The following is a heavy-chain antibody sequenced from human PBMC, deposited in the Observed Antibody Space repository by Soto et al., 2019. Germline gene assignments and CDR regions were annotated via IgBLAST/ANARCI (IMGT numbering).Heavy chain of an antibody. CDR1: GFSLSTSGVG. Sequence: QITLKESGPTLVKPTQTLTLTCTFSGFSLSTSGVGVGWIRQPPGKALEWLALIYWDDDKRYSPSLKSRLTITRDTPKNQVALTMSNMDPVDTATYYCAHSNLLFDGYWGQGTLVTVSS. CDR2: IYWDDDK. J-gene: IGHJ4*02. D-gene: IGHD3-10*01. V-gene: IGHV2-5*02. CDR3: AHSNLLFDGY.